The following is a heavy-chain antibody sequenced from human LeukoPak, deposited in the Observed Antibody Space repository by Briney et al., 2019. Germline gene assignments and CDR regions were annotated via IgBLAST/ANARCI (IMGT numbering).Heavy chain of an antibody. CDR3: VRDDDRPAHGLDY. D-gene: IGHD3-22*01. V-gene: IGHV3-7*01. CDR1: GFSFSDHW. CDR2: IKEDGSEN. Sequence: GGSLRLSCAASGFSFSDHWRSWVRQAPGKGLEWVANIKEDGSENYYVDSLKGRFTISRDNAKNALYLQLNSLRAEDTAIYYCVRDDDRPAHGLDYWGPGTLVTVSS. J-gene: IGHJ4*02.